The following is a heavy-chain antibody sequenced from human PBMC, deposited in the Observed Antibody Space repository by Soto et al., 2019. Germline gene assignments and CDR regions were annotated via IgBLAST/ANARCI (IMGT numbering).Heavy chain of an antibody. Sequence: QVQLVESGGGVVQPGRSLRLSCAASGFPFSSYGMHWVRQAPGKGLDWVAVIWYDGSNDDYADSVKGRFTISRDNSKNTLYLQMNSLRADDMAVYYCASSINWGQGTLVTVSS. CDR2: IWYDGSND. J-gene: IGHJ4*02. V-gene: IGHV3-33*01. CDR3: ASSIN. CDR1: GFPFSSYG.